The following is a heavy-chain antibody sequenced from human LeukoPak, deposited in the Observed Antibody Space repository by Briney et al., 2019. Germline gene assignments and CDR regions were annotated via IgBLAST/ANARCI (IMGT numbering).Heavy chain of an antibody. J-gene: IGHJ4*02. D-gene: IGHD6-19*01. V-gene: IGHV4-34*01. CDR3: ARSSGYSSGWYGNTQRRSKKYYFDY. CDR2: INHSGST. CDR1: GGSFSGYY. Sequence: SETLSLTCAVYGGSFSGYYWSWIRQPPGKGLEWIGEINHSGSTNYNPSLKSRVTISVDTSKNQFSLKLSSVTAADTAVYYCARSSGYSSGWYGNTQRRSKKYYFDYWGQGTLVTVSS.